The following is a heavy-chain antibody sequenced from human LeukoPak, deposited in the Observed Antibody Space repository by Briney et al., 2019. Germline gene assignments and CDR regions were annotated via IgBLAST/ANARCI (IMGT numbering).Heavy chain of an antibody. D-gene: IGHD3-10*01. Sequence: ASVNVSRKASVYTFTGHYVHWVRQAPGQGLEWMGWINPNSGGTNYAQMFQGRVTMTRDTSITTAYMELSRLRSDDTAVYYCARRYFVSGSYYTDYWGQGTLVTVSS. CDR3: ARRYFVSGSYYTDY. CDR2: INPNSGGT. CDR1: VYTFTGHY. J-gene: IGHJ4*02. V-gene: IGHV1-2*02.